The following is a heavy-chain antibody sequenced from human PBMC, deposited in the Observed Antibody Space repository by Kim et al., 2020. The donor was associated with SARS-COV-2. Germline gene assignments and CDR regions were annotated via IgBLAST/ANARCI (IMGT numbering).Heavy chain of an antibody. V-gene: IGHV4-39*01. CDR1: GGSISSSSYY. CDR2: IYYSGST. CDR3: ASTRPFLGYCSGGSCYSFDY. J-gene: IGHJ4*02. D-gene: IGHD2-15*01. Sequence: SETLSLTCTVSGGSISSSSYYWGWIRQPPGKGLEWIGSIYYSGSTYYNPSLKSRVTISVDTSKNQFSLKLSSVTAADTAVYYCASTRPFLGYCSGGSCYSFDYWGQGTLVTVSS.